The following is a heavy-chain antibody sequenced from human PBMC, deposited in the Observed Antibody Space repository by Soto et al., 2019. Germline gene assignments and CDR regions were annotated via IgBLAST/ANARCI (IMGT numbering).Heavy chain of an antibody. D-gene: IGHD2-15*01. CDR1: GYTFTGYY. Sequence: ASVKVSCKASGYTFTGYYMHWVRQAPGQGLEWMGWINPNSGGTNYAQKFQGWVTMTRDTSISTAYMELSRLRSDDTAVYYCARDHYCSGGSCYSYGMDVWGQGTTVTVSS. CDR2: INPNSGGT. J-gene: IGHJ6*02. CDR3: ARDHYCSGGSCYSYGMDV. V-gene: IGHV1-2*04.